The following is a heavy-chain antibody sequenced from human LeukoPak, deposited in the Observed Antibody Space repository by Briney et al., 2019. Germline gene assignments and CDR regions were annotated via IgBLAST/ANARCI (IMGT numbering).Heavy chain of an antibody. CDR2: ISSSSYYI. D-gene: IGHD1-14*01. V-gene: IGHV3-21*01. J-gene: IGHJ4*02. Sequence: GVSLRLSCAASGFSFGSYSISWFRQAPGKGLEWVSTISSSSYYIYYEDSVKGRFTISRDNAKDSVYLQMNSLRAEDTAVYYCARLAAAGSGRWAPDYWGQGTLVTVSS. CDR1: GFSFGSYS. CDR3: ARLAAAGSGRWAPDY.